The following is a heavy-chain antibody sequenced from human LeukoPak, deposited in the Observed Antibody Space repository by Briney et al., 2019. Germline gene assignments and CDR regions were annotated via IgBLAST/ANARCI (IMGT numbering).Heavy chain of an antibody. Sequence: GGSLRLSCAASGFTFSTYSMNWVRQAPGKGLEWISYITDSSSTTYYADSVKGRFTISRDTSKNTLYLQMNSLRAEDTAVYYCARDHVSAAGTPQHWGQGTLVTVSS. CDR1: GFTFSTYS. CDR3: ARDHVSAAGTPQH. D-gene: IGHD6-13*01. CDR2: ITDSSSTT. V-gene: IGHV3-48*01. J-gene: IGHJ1*01.